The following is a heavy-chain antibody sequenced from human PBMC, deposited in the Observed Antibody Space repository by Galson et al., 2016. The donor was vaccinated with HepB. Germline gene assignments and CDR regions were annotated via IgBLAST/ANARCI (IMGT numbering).Heavy chain of an antibody. D-gene: IGHD3-3*01. Sequence: SETLSLTCTVSGGSISNYLWSWIRQPPGKGLEWIGYIYYSGSTDYNPSLKSRVTISIDTSKNQFSLKLSSVTAADTAVYYCARGQRGGYDFWSGYYTGFDYWGKGTL. CDR3: ARGQRGGYDFWSGYYTGFDY. CDR2: IYYSGST. V-gene: IGHV4-59*01. J-gene: IGHJ4*02. CDR1: GGSISNYL.